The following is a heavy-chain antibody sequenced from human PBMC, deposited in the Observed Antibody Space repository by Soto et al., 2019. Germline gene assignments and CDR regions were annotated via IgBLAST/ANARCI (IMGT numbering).Heavy chain of an antibody. CDR1: EFTFSNYA. J-gene: IGHJ4*02. D-gene: IGHD2-21*01. V-gene: IGHV3-23*01. Sequence: GGSLRLSCAASEFTFSNYAMSWLRQAPGKGLEWVSSISDNGGTTYYADSVKGRFTISRDNSKNTLYLQMNSLRAEDTAVYYCAIYPHKAIAYIYSCGQRTPLPVSA. CDR2: ISDNGGTT. CDR3: AIYPHKAIAYIYS.